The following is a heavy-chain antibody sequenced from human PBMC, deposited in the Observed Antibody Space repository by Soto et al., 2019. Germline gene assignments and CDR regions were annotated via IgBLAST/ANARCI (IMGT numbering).Heavy chain of an antibody. V-gene: IGHV4-59*01. D-gene: IGHD5-18*01. CDR2: IYYRGST. Sequence: PSATLSLTCTVSGGSINNYYWSWIRQPPGKGLEWIGYIYYRGSTNYNPSLKSRVTISVDTSKNQFPLKLSSVTAADTAVYYCARAEAAMVGYYYYMDVWGKGTTVTVSS. J-gene: IGHJ6*03. CDR3: ARAEAAMVGYYYYMDV. CDR1: GGSINNYY.